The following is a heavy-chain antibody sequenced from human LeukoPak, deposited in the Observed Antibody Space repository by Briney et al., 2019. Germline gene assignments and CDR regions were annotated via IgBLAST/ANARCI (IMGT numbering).Heavy chain of an antibody. CDR1: GFTFSSYA. Sequence: GGSLRLSCAASGFTFSSYAMHWVRQAPGKGLEWVAVISYDGSNKYYADSVKGRFTISRDNSKNTLYLQMNSLRAEDTAVYYCARVGGGTTLPVYWGQGTLVTVSS. CDR3: ARVGGGTTLPVY. D-gene: IGHD1-7*01. V-gene: IGHV3-30-3*01. J-gene: IGHJ4*02. CDR2: ISYDGSNK.